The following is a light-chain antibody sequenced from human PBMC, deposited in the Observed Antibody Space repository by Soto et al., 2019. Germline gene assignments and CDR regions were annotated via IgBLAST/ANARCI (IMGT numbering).Light chain of an antibody. CDR1: QRINNW. V-gene: IGKV1-5*03. Sequence: DIQMTQSPSTLAASAGDRVTITCRASQRINNWLAWYQQKPGKAPKLLIYQASTLQSGVPPRFSGSGFGTEFTLTIRNLQPEDFAMYYCQQYNSHWSWTFGQGTKVKI. CDR2: QAS. J-gene: IGKJ1*01. CDR3: QQYNSHWSWT.